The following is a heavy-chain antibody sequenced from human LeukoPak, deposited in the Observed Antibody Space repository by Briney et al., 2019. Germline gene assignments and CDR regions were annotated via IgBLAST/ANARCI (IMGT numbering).Heavy chain of an antibody. D-gene: IGHD6-19*01. CDR3: ARSTSSGWYMYYFDY. V-gene: IGHV3-23*01. CDR2: ISGSGGST. CDR1: GFTFSSYA. Sequence: GGSLRLSCAASGFTFSSYAMSWVRQAPGKGLEWVSAISGSGGSTYYADSVKGRFTISRDNSKNTLYLQMNSLSAEDTAVYYCARSTSSGWYMYYFDYWGQGTLVTVSS. J-gene: IGHJ4*02.